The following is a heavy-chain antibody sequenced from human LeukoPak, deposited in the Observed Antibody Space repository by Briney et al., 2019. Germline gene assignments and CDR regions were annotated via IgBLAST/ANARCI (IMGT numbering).Heavy chain of an antibody. CDR3: ARGGNWNDFGV. D-gene: IGHD1-20*01. J-gene: IGHJ4*02. CDR2: INLKGGGS. CDR1: EYTFTDYS. V-gene: IGHV1-2*06. Sequence: ASVKVSCKASEYTFTDYSMHWVRQAPGQGLEWMGRINLKGGGSNSAQKFQGRVTMTRDTSISTAYMELSRLTSDDTAVYYCARGGNWNDFGVWGQGTLVTVSS.